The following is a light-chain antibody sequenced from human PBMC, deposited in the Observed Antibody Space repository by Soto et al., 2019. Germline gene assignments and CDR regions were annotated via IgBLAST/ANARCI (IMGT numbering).Light chain of an antibody. CDR1: SSDVGGYNY. CDR3: SSYTSINTLVL. Sequence: QSALTQPASVSGSPGQSITISCTGTSSDVGGYNYVSWYQHHPGKAPKLMIYDVTNRPSGVSNRFSGSKSGNTASLTISGLQAEDEAEYYCSSYTSINTLVLFGGGTKLTVL. CDR2: DVT. J-gene: IGLJ2*01. V-gene: IGLV2-14*03.